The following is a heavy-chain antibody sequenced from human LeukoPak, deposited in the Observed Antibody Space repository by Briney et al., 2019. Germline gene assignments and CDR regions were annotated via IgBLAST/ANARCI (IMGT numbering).Heavy chain of an antibody. CDR2: INAGNGNT. CDR1: GYTFTSYA. CDR3: ARVRRGSYHFDY. Sequence: ASVNVSCKASGYTFTSYAIHWVRQAPGQRLEWMGWINAGNGNTKYSQKFQGRVTITRDTSASTAYMELSSLRSEDTAVYYCARVRRGSYHFDYWGQGTLVTVSS. J-gene: IGHJ4*02. D-gene: IGHD1-26*01. V-gene: IGHV1-3*01.